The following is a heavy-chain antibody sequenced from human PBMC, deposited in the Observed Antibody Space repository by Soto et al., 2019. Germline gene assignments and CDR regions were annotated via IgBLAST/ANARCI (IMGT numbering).Heavy chain of an antibody. CDR3: ARTDLYCTNGDCFDY. D-gene: IGHD2-8*01. J-gene: IGHJ4*02. V-gene: IGHV5-51*01. CDR2: IYPGDSDT. CDR1: GYSFTSYW. Sequence: PGESLKISCKGSGYSFTSYWIGWVRQMPGKGLEWMGIIYPGDSDTRYSPSFQGQVTISADKSISTAYLQWSSLKASDTAMYYCARTDLYCTNGDCFDYWGQGTLVTVSS.